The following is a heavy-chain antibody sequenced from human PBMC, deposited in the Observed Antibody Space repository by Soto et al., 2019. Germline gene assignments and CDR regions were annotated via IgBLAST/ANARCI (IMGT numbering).Heavy chain of an antibody. CDR1: GYTFTSYD. CDR3: ARGLASGYIWGSAQHPDY. CDR2: MNPNSGNT. V-gene: IGHV1-8*01. Sequence: ASVKVSCKASGYTFTSYDINWVRQATGQGLEWMGWMNPNSGNTGYAQKFQGRVTMTRNTSISTAYMELSSLRSEDTAVYYCARGLASGYIWGSAQHPDYWGQGTLVTVSS. D-gene: IGHD3-16*01. J-gene: IGHJ4*02.